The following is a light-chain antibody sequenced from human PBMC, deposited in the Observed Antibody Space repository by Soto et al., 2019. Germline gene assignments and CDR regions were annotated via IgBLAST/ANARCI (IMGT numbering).Light chain of an antibody. J-gene: IGKJ2*01. Sequence: DIQMTQSPSSLSASVGDRVAITCQASQDINNYLNWYQQKPGKAPKLLIYAASTLETGVPSRFSGSGSGTDFSFVISSLQPEDIATYYCQQFDDLPYTFGQGTKLGIK. CDR1: QDINNY. V-gene: IGKV1-33*01. CDR2: AAS. CDR3: QQFDDLPYT.